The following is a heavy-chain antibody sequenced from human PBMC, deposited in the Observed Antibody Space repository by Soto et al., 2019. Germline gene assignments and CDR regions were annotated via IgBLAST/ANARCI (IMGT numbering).Heavy chain of an antibody. Sequence: EVQLLESWGGLVQPGGSLSLSCAASGFTFSNYAMTWVRQAPGMGPEWVSAFSGRGDSTFYGGSVKGRFTISRDNSKNTLYLQMNSLRAEDTAGYYCAKGGPYSSSWYLLPSYWGQGTLVTVSS. CDR3: AKGGPYSSSWYLLPSY. V-gene: IGHV3-23*01. D-gene: IGHD6-13*01. J-gene: IGHJ4*02. CDR1: GFTFSNYA. CDR2: FSGRGDST.